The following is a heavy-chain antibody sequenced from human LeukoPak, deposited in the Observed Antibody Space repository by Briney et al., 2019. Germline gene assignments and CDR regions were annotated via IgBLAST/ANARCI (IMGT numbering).Heavy chain of an antibody. CDR1: GFTFSNYA. V-gene: IGHV3-23*01. J-gene: IGHJ4*02. Sequence: GGSLRLSCAASGFTFSNYAMSWVRQAPGKGLEWVSAISGGGNSTYYADSVKGRFTISRDNSKNTLFLQMNSLRAEDTAVYYCAKARAVVAVAATNYWGQGTLVTVSS. D-gene: IGHD2-15*01. CDR2: ISGGGNST. CDR3: AKARAVVAVAATNY.